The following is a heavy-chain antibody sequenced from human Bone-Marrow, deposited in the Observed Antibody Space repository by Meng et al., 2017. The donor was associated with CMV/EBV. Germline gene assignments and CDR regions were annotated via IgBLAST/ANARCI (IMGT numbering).Heavy chain of an antibody. CDR1: VGSISSSNW. D-gene: IGHD3-22*01. CDR2: IYHSGST. Sequence: SETLSLTCAVSVGSISSSNWWSWVRQPPGKGLEWIGEIYHSGSTNYNPSLKSRVTISVDKSKNQFSLKLSSVTAADTAVYYCARDTKDYYDSSGYFNYWGQGTLVTVSS. V-gene: IGHV4-4*02. CDR3: ARDTKDYYDSSGYFNY. J-gene: IGHJ4*02.